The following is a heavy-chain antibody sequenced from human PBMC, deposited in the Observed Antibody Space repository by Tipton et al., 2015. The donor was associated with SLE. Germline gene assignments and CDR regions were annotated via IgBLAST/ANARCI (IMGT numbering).Heavy chain of an antibody. D-gene: IGHD2-15*01. CDR1: GFTFSSFW. V-gene: IGHV3-7*01. Sequence: SLRLSCAASGFTFSSFWMGWVRQAPGKGLEWVANIKEDGSEQYYVDSLKGRFTISRDNAKNSLYLQMSSLRAEDTAVYYCARLLLKPSRCMDVWGKGTTVTVSS. J-gene: IGHJ6*03. CDR2: IKEDGSEQ. CDR3: ARLLLKPSRCMDV.